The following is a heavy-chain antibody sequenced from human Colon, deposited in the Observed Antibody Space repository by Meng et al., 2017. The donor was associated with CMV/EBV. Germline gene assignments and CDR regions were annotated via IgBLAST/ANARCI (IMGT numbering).Heavy chain of an antibody. Sequence: SGGSVTSGGYYWSWIRQPPGKGLEWIAYMFHSGRAYYNPSLKSRGTMSMDTSKNQLSLQLSSVTAADTAVYYCAREFGSGSFYFDSWGQGTLVTVSS. D-gene: IGHD3-10*01. V-gene: IGHV4-30-4*01. J-gene: IGHJ4*02. CDR3: AREFGSGSFYFDS. CDR2: MFHSGRA. CDR1: GGSVTSGGYY.